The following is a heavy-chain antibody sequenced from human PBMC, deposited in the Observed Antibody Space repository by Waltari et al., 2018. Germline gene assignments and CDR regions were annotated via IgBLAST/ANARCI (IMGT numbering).Heavy chain of an antibody. CDR3: AKSVVPAAIPVPFDY. CDR1: GFTFSSYA. D-gene: IGHD2-2*02. V-gene: IGHV3-23*01. Sequence: EVQLLESGGGLVQPGGSLRLSCAASGFTFSSYAMSWVRQAPGKGLEWVSAISGSGGSTDYADSVKGRVTISRDKSKDTRYLQMSSLRAEDTAVYYCAKSVVPAAIPVPFDYWGQGTLVTVSS. J-gene: IGHJ4*02. CDR2: ISGSGGST.